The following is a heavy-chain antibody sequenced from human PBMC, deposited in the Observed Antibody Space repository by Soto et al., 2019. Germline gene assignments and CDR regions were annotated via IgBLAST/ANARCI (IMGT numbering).Heavy chain of an antibody. CDR3: ARSSGWSYNWFDP. J-gene: IGHJ5*02. V-gene: IGHV1-3*05. CDR1: GYTFTSYA. D-gene: IGHD6-13*01. Sequence: QVQLVQSGAEEKKPGASVKVSCKASGYTFTSYAMHWVRQAPGQRLEWMGWINAGNGNTKYSQKFQGRVTITRDTSASTAYMELSSLRSEDTAVYYCARSSGWSYNWFDPWGQGTLVTVSS. CDR2: INAGNGNT.